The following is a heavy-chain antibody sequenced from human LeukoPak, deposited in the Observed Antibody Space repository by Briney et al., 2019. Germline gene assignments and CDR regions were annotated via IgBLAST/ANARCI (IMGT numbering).Heavy chain of an antibody. CDR2: ISWNSGSI. CDR1: GFTFDDYG. D-gene: IGHD5-24*01. CDR3: AKGQRYTTGGAFDI. Sequence: GGSLRLSCAASGFTFDDYGMSWVRQAPGKGLGWVSGISWNSGSIGYADSVKGRFTISRDNAKNSLYLQMKSLRAEDMALYYCAKGQRYTTGGAFDIWGQGTMVTVCS. J-gene: IGHJ3*02. V-gene: IGHV3-9*03.